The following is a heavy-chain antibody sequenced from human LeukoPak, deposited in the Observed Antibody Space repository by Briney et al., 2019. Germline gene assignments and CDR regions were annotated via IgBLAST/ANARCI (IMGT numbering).Heavy chain of an antibody. Sequence: PGGSLRLSCAASGFTFNSYWMHWVRQAPGKGLVWVSRIKSDGSITSYGDSVKGRFTISRDNAKNTLYLQMNSLRDEDTAVYYCARGLLDCSASNCYSDLVYWGQGTLVTVSS. CDR1: GFTFNSYW. J-gene: IGHJ4*02. CDR2: IKSDGSIT. D-gene: IGHD2-15*01. V-gene: IGHV3-74*01. CDR3: ARGLLDCSASNCYSDLVY.